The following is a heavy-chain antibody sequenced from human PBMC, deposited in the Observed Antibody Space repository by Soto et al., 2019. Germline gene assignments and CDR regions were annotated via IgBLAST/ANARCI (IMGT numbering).Heavy chain of an antibody. CDR3: ARRKSLDDSSGFNWAPFFGY. D-gene: IGHD3-22*01. CDR1: GGSISSSSYY. Sequence: SETLSLTCTVSGGSISSSSYYWGWIRQPPGKGLEWIGRIYYSGSTYYNPSLKSRVTISVDTSKNQFSLKLSSVTAADTAVYYCARRKSLDDSSGFNWAPFFGYWGQGTLVTVSS. V-gene: IGHV4-39*01. J-gene: IGHJ4*02. CDR2: IYYSGST.